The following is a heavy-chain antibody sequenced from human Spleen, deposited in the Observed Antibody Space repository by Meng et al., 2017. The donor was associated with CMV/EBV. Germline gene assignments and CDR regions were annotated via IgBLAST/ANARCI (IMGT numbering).Heavy chain of an antibody. CDR3: ARDTGVFITNTFDY. Sequence: GSLRLSCAASGFTSSRYAMQWVRQASGKGLEWVGLISNDGDKKYYADSVKGRFTVSRDVSTLSLQMNSLRPEDTAVYYCARDTGVFITNTFDYWGQGTLVTVSS. CDR1: GFTSSRYA. V-gene: IGHV3-30-3*01. CDR2: ISNDGDKK. J-gene: IGHJ4*02. D-gene: IGHD3-3*01.